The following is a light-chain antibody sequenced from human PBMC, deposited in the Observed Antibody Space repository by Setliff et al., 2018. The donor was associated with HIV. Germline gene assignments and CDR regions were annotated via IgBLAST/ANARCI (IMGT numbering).Light chain of an antibody. CDR2: EVR. V-gene: IGLV2-14*01. CDR1: SSDVGGYSH. J-gene: IGLJ1*01. Sequence: QSALTQPASVSGSPGQSITISCTGTSSDVGGYSHVSWYQQHPGKAPKLITYEVRNRPSGVSNRFSGSKSGNTASLTISGLQAEDEADYYCSSYAITNTLPFGTGTKVTVL. CDR3: SSYAITNTLP.